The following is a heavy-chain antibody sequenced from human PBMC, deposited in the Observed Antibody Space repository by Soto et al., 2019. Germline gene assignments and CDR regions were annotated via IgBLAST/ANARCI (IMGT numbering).Heavy chain of an antibody. J-gene: IGHJ4*02. V-gene: IGHV3-30*18. CDR3: AKVRRAGGNSAFYFDF. D-gene: IGHD3-16*01. CDR2: ISYDGSNK. Sequence: GGSLRLSXAASGFTFSSYGMHWVRQAPGKGLEWVAVISYDGSNKYYADSVKGRFTISRDNSKNTLYLQVHSLTAEDTAVYYRAKVRRAGGNSAFYFDFWGQGAQVTVSS. CDR1: GFTFSSYG.